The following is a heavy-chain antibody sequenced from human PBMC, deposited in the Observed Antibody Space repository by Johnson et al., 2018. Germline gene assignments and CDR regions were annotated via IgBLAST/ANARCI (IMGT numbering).Heavy chain of an antibody. Sequence: QVQLVESGAEVKKPGSSVKVSCKASGGTFSSYAISWVRQAPGQGLEWMGGIIPIFGTANYAQKFQGRVTITADESTSTAYMELSRLRSEDTAVYYCASGDRNWNCVQSCDYYGMDVWGQGTTVTVSS. CDR2: IIPIFGTA. CDR3: ASGDRNWNCVQSCDYYGMDV. CDR1: GGTFSSYA. D-gene: IGHD1-7*01. J-gene: IGHJ6*02. V-gene: IGHV1-69*01.